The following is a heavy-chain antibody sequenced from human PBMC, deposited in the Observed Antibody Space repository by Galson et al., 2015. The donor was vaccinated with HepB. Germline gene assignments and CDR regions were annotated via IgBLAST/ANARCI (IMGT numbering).Heavy chain of an antibody. CDR3: ATDPAAFGIAVAGTEC. J-gene: IGHJ4*02. V-gene: IGHV1-24*01. CDR2: FDPEDGET. D-gene: IGHD6-19*01. Sequence: SVKVSCKVSGYTLTELSMHWVRQAPGKGLEWMGGFDPEDGETIYAQKFQGRVTMTEDTSTDTAYMELSSLRSEDTAVYYCATDPAAFGIAVAGTECWGQGTLVTVSS. CDR1: GYTLTELS.